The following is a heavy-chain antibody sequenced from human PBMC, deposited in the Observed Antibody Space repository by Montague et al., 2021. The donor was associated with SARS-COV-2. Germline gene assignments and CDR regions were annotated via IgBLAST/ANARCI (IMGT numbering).Heavy chain of an antibody. D-gene: IGHD3-22*01. CDR1: GGSISSYY. V-gene: IGHV4-59*01. CDR3: ARGDYYDSTGYYDY. CDR2: IYYSGST. J-gene: IGHJ4*01. Sequence: SDTLSLTCTVSGGSISSYYWSWIRQPPGKGLEWIGYIYYSGSTNYNPSLKSRVTISVDTSKNQFSLKVRSVTAADTAVYYCARGDYYDSTGYYDYWGQGTLVTVSS.